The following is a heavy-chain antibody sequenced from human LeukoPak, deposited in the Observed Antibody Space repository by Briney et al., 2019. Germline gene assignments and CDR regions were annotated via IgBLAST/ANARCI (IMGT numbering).Heavy chain of an antibody. CDR2: IYPGDSDT. D-gene: IGHD3-10*01. CDR3: ASRGGVRGVMAYYFDY. V-gene: IGHV5-51*01. Sequence: PGESLKISCKGSGYSFTNYWIGWVRQVPGKGLEWMGIIYPGDSDTRYSPSFQGQVTISADKSISTAYLQWSSLKASDAAIYYCASRGGVRGVMAYYFDYWGQGTLVTVSS. J-gene: IGHJ4*02. CDR1: GYSFTNYW.